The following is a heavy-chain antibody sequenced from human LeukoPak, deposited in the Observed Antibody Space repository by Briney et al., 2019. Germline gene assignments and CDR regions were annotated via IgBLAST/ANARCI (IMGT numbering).Heavy chain of an antibody. Sequence: VASVKVSCTASGYTFTGYYRHWVRQAPGQGLEWMGRINPNSGGTNYAQKFQGRVTMTRDTSISTAYKELSRLTSDDTAVYYCARGHSYGHDYWGQGTLVTVSS. CDR2: INPNSGGT. CDR1: GYTFTGYY. J-gene: IGHJ4*02. CDR3: ARGHSYGHDY. V-gene: IGHV1-2*06. D-gene: IGHD5-18*01.